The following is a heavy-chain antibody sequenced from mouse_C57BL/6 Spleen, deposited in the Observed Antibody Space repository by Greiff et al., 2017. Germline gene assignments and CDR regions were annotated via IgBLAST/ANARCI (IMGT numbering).Heavy chain of an antibody. Sequence: DVKLVESGGGLVKPGGSLKLSCAASGFTFSDYGMHWVRQAPEKGLEWVAYISSGSSTIYYADTVKGRFTISRDNAKNTLFLQMTSLRSEDTAMYYCARPRGSSSRYFDVWGTGTTVTVSS. CDR1: GFTFSDYG. CDR2: ISSGSSTI. V-gene: IGHV5-17*01. D-gene: IGHD1-1*01. CDR3: ARPRGSSSRYFDV. J-gene: IGHJ1*03.